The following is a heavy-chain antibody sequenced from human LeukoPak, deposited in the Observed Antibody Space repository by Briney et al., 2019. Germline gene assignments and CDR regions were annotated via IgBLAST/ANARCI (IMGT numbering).Heavy chain of an antibody. J-gene: IGHJ3*02. V-gene: IGHV4-61*01. D-gene: IGHD3-22*01. CDR2: VYYSVRT. CDR1: GDSVRSDSHY. Sequence: SETLSLTCSVSGDSVRSDSHYWSWIRQPPGKGLEWIGNVYYSVRTAYNPSLKSRVTISVDISKNQFSQQLNSVTAADTAVYYCVRETATYYYDSRGYYRQIEVFDIWGQGTPVIVSS. CDR3: VRETATYYYDSRGYYRQIEVFDI.